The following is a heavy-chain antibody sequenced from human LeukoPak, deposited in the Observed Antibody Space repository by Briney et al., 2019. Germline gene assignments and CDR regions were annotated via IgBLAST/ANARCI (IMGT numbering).Heavy chain of an antibody. Sequence: SETLSLTCTVSGGSINSYYWSWIRQPPGKGLEWIGYTYYSGSTDYNSSLKSRVTISLDTSRNQFSLKLSSVTAADTAVYYSASCRAVAGTYYFDYWGQGTLVTVSS. V-gene: IGHV4-59*01. D-gene: IGHD6-13*01. CDR2: TYYSGST. CDR3: ASCRAVAGTYYFDY. J-gene: IGHJ4*02. CDR1: GGSINSYY.